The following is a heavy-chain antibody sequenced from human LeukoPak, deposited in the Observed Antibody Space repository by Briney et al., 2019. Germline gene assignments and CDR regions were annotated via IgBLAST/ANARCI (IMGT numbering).Heavy chain of an antibody. D-gene: IGHD3-9*01. V-gene: IGHV3-23*01. CDR2: ISGSGGST. CDR3: ANGLQYFDWYWAY. CDR1: GFTFSSYA. Sequence: GGSLRLSCAASGFTFSSYAMSWVRQAPGKGLEWVSAISGSGGSTYYADSVKGRFTISRDNSKNTLYLQMNSLRAEDTAVYYCANGLQYFDWYWAYWGQGTLVTVSS. J-gene: IGHJ4*02.